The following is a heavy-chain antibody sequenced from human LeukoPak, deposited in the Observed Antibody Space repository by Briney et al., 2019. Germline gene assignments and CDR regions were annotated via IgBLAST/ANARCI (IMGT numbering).Heavy chain of an antibody. D-gene: IGHD3-22*01. CDR1: GGTFISYA. CDR3: QTYYYDSSGYYYYFDY. V-gene: IGHV1-69*05. J-gene: IGHJ4*02. Sequence: ASVKVSFKASGGTFISYAISWVRQAPGQGLEWMGGIIPIFGTANYAQKFQGRVTITTDESTSTAYMELSSLRSEDTAVYYCQTYYYDSSGYYYYFDYWGQGTLVTVSS. CDR2: IIPIFGTA.